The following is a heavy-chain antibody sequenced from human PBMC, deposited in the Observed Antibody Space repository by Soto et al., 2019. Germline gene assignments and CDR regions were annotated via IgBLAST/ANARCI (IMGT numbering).Heavy chain of an antibody. D-gene: IGHD2-15*01. J-gene: IGHJ6*02. CDR3: ASEYCSGGRCYYSGMDV. V-gene: IGHV3-33*01. CDR2: IWYDGSNK. Sequence: QVQLVESGGGVVQPGRSLRLSCAASGFTFSSYGMHWVRQAPDKGLEWVAVIWYDGSNKYYADSVKGRFTISRDNSKNPLYLQMNSLRAEDTAVYYCASEYCSGGRCYYSGMDVWGQGTTVTVSS. CDR1: GFTFSSYG.